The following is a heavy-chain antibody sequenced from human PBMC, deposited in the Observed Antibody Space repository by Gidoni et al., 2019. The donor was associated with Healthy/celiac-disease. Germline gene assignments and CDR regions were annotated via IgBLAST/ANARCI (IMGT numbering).Heavy chain of an antibody. D-gene: IGHD3-3*01. V-gene: IGHV3-7*01. J-gene: IGHJ6*02. Sequence: EVQLVESGGGLVQPGGSLRLSCAASGFTFSSYWMSWVRQAPGKGLEWVANIKQDGSEKYYVDSVKGRFTISRDNAKNSLYLQMNSLRAEDTAVYYCARDGRFLEWLDYYYYYGMDVWGQGTTVTVSS. CDR1: GFTFSSYW. CDR3: ARDGRFLEWLDYYYYYGMDV. CDR2: IKQDGSEK.